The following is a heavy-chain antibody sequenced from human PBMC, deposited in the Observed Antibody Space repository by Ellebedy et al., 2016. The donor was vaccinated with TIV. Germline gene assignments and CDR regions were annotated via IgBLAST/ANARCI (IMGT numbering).Heavy chain of an antibody. CDR2: ISSDSSDL. V-gene: IGHV3-21*01. Sequence: GESLKISCAASRFTFSSYSMNWVRQAPGKAPAWVSSISSDSSDLSYADSGKGRFTISRDNAKNLLYLQMNTLGVEDTAVYYCAAGSREYWFDPWGQGTLVTVSS. CDR1: RFTFSSYS. J-gene: IGHJ5*02. D-gene: IGHD3-10*01. CDR3: AAGSREYWFDP.